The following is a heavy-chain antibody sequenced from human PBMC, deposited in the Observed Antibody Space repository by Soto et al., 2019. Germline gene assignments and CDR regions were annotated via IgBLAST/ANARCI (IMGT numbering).Heavy chain of an antibody. CDR2: IIPIPGTA. D-gene: IGHD2-2*01. CDR3: ARSQGSSTSLEIYYYYYYGMDV. CDR1: GGTFGSYA. Sequence: QVQLVQSGAEVKKPGSSVKVSCKASGGTFGSYAISWVRQAPGQGLEWMGGIIPIPGTANYAQKFQGRVTIAADDSTSTAYMELSSPRSEDTAVYYCARSQGSSTSLEIYYYYYYGMDVWGQGTTVTVSS. J-gene: IGHJ6*02. V-gene: IGHV1-69*01.